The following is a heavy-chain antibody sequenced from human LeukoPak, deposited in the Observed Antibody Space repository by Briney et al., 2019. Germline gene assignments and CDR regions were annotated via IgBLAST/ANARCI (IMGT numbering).Heavy chain of an antibody. CDR3: AMKFPRDYYYMDV. CDR2: VTWNGGST. CDR1: GFSIEDFG. V-gene: IGHV3-20*04. J-gene: IGHJ6*03. Sequence: GGSLRLSCEASGFSIEDFGMSWVRQPPGKGLGWVSGVTWNGGSTGYAASVEGRFTISRDNAKNSLYLQMNSLRAEDTALYYCAMKFPRDYYYMDVWGKGTTVTVSS.